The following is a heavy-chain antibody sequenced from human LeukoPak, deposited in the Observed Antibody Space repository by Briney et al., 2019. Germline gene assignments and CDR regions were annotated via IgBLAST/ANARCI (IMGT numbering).Heavy chain of an antibody. CDR2: IYPGDTDT. CDR3: ASAIRYYDSSGYPPHYYYYYGMDV. Sequence: GESLQISCQGSGYSFTSYWIGWVRQMPGKGLEWMGIIYPGDTDTRYSPSFQAQVTISADKSISTAYLQWSSLKASDTAMYYCASAIRYYDSSGYPPHYYYYYGMDVWGQGTTVTVSS. CDR1: GYSFTSYW. D-gene: IGHD3-22*01. V-gene: IGHV5-51*01. J-gene: IGHJ6*02.